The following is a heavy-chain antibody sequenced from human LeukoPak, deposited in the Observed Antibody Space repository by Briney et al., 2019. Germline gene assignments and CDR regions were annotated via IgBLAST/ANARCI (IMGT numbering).Heavy chain of an antibody. CDR3: ARSTASRREFDY. V-gene: IGHV3-30-3*01. J-gene: IGHJ4*02. CDR2: ISYDGSNK. CDR1: GFTFSSYA. D-gene: IGHD2-2*01. Sequence: GRSLRHSCAASGFTFSSYAMHWVRQAPGKGLEWVAVISYDGSNKYYADSVKGRFTISRDNSKNTLYLQMNSLRAEDTAVYYCARSTASRREFDYWGQGTLVTVSS.